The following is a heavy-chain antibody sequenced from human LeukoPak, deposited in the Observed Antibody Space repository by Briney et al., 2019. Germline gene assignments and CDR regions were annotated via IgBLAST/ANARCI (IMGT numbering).Heavy chain of an antibody. CDR2: ISGSGGST. Sequence: PGGSLRLSCAASGFTFSSYAMSWVRQAPGKGLEWVSAISGSGGSTYYADSVKGRFTISRDNSKNTLYLQMNSLRAEDTAVYYCAKGRSSSWRYNWFDPWGQGTLVTVSS. CDR1: GFTFSSYA. J-gene: IGHJ5*02. D-gene: IGHD6-13*01. CDR3: AKGRSSSWRYNWFDP. V-gene: IGHV3-23*01.